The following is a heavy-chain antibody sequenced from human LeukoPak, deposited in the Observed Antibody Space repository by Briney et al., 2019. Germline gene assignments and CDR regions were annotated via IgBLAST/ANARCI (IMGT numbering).Heavy chain of an antibody. Sequence: GRSLRLSCAASGFTFSSYAMSWVRQAPGKGLEWVSFISSGGNTDYADSVKGRFTISRDNSQNTLYLQMNSLRAEDTAVYYCAKSVYYDGGGYYYTDYWSQGTLVTVSS. CDR3: AKSVYYDGGGYYYTDY. CDR2: ISSGGNT. CDR1: GFTFSSYA. J-gene: IGHJ4*02. D-gene: IGHD3-22*01. V-gene: IGHV3-23*01.